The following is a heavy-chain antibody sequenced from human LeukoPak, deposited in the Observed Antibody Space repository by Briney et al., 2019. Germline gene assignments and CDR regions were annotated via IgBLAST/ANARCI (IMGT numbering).Heavy chain of an antibody. CDR2: IYYSGST. J-gene: IGHJ4*02. Sequence: PSETLSLTCTVSGGSFSSYYWTWIRQPPGEGLEWIGYIYYSGSTNYNPSLKSRVTISLDTSKNQFSLKLRSVTAADTAVYYCARGNSYGLNFDYWGQGTLVTVSS. D-gene: IGHD5-18*01. V-gene: IGHV4-59*01. CDR3: ARGNSYGLNFDY. CDR1: GGSFSSYY.